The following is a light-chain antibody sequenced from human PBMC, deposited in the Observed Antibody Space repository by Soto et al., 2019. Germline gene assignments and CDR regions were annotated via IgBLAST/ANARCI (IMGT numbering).Light chain of an antibody. CDR2: TAS. V-gene: IGKV1-39*01. CDR1: QSISDY. Sequence: DIQMTQSPSSLSASVGDRFTITCRASQSISDYLNWYQQKPGKAPKLLIYTASNLQSGVLSRFSGSGSGTDFTLTISSLQPEDFATYYCQQSYTTPFTFGPGTKVDVK. CDR3: QQSYTTPFT. J-gene: IGKJ3*01.